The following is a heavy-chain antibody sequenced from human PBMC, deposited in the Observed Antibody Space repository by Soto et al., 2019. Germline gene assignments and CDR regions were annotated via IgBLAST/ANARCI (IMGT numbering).Heavy chain of an antibody. Sequence: EVQLVESGGGLVQPGGSLRLSCAASGFTFNIYSMNWVRQAPGKGLEWVSYITSDTATIHYADSVRGRFTISRDNAENSLFLQMKSLRDEDTAAYYCARSVAGHFDYWGQGALVTVSS. CDR3: ARSVAGHFDY. D-gene: IGHD6-19*01. J-gene: IGHJ4*02. CDR2: ITSDTATI. CDR1: GFTFNIYS. V-gene: IGHV3-48*02.